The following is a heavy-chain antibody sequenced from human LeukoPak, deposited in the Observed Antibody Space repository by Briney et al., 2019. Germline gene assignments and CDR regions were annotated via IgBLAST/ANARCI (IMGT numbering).Heavy chain of an antibody. CDR1: GYTFTSYG. V-gene: IGHV1-18*01. CDR3: ARAGATTILPTLFDY. Sequence: ASVKVSCKASGYTFTSYGISWVRQAPGQGLEWMGWISAYNGNTNYAQKLQGRVTMTTDTSTSTAYMELRSLRSDDTAVYYCARAGATTILPTLFDYWGQGTLVTVSS. J-gene: IGHJ4*02. D-gene: IGHD1-26*01. CDR2: ISAYNGNT.